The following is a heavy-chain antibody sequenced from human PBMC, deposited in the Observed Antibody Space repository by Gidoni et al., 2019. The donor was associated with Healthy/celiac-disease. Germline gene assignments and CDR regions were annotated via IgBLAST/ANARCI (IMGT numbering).Heavy chain of an antibody. CDR2: ISSSSSYI. Sequence: EVQLVESGGGLVKPGGSLRLSCAASGFTFSSYSMNWVRQAPGKGLEWVSSISSSSSYIYYADSVKGRFTISRDNAKNSLYLQMNSLRAEDTAVYYCARDLTYYYDSSGYYYAGQTNWFDPWGQGTLVTVSS. D-gene: IGHD3-22*01. J-gene: IGHJ5*02. CDR3: ARDLTYYYDSSGYYYAGQTNWFDP. CDR1: GFTFSSYS. V-gene: IGHV3-21*01.